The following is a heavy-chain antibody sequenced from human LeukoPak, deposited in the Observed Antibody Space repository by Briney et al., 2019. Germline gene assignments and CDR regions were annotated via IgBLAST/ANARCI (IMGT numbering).Heavy chain of an antibody. CDR1: GYTFTSYD. Sequence: GASVKVSCKASGYTFTSYDFNWVRQATGQGLEWMGWMNPNSGNTGYAQKFQGRLTMTRNTSTNTAYMEVSSLISEDTAVYYCARGAPQEYCSGGSCPYFDYWGQGTLVTVSS. D-gene: IGHD2-15*01. V-gene: IGHV1-8*01. CDR3: ARGAPQEYCSGGSCPYFDY. CDR2: MNPNSGNT. J-gene: IGHJ4*02.